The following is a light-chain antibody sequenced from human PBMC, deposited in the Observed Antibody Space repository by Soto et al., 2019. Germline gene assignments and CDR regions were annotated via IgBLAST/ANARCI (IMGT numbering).Light chain of an antibody. J-gene: IGLJ2*01. CDR3: SSYAGNNNLF. Sequence: QSALTQPPSASGSPGQSVTISCTGTSSDIGGYNYVSWYQQHPGKAPKLMIYDVTKRPSGVPDRFSGSKSGNTASTVSGLQAEDEADYYCSSYAGNNNLFFGGGTKVTVL. CDR2: DVT. V-gene: IGLV2-8*01. CDR1: SSDIGGYNY.